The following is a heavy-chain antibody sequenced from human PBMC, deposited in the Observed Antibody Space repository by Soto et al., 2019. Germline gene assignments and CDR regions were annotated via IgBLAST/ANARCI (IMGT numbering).Heavy chain of an antibody. D-gene: IGHD4-17*01. Sequence: EVQLLESGGDLVQPGGSLRLSCTASGFTFSTYAMNWVRQAPGKGLEWVSGISTSGAGTYYADSVKGRFTISRDNSKNTLFLQMNSLRAEDSGLYSCATVYRYGAPDHWGQGTLVTVSS. J-gene: IGHJ4*02. CDR2: ISTSGAGT. CDR1: GFTFSTYA. CDR3: ATVYRYGAPDH. V-gene: IGHV3-23*01.